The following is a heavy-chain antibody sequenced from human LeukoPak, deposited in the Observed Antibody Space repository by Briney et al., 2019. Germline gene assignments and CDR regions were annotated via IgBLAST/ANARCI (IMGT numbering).Heavy chain of an antibody. CDR2: ISGGGGST. CDR3: AEAPDAMIVVVIS. D-gene: IGHD3-22*01. J-gene: IGHJ5*02. CDR1: GFTFSSYA. Sequence: GGSLRLSCAASGFTFSSYAMSWVRQAPGKGLEWVSAISGGGGSTFYADSVKGRFTISRDNSKNTLYLQMNSLRAEDAAVYYCAEAPDAMIVVVISWGQGTLVTVSS. V-gene: IGHV3-23*01.